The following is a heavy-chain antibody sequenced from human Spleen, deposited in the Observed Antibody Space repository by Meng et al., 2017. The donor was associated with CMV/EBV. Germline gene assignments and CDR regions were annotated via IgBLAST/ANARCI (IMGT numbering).Heavy chain of an antibody. D-gene: IGHD5-24*01. Sequence: SCKASGGTFSSYGISWVRQATGQGLEWMGGIIPIFGTANYEQKFQGRVTITTDESTSTAYMELSSLRSEDTAVYYCARDRGDGSSGYWGQGTLVTVSS. V-gene: IGHV1-69*05. J-gene: IGHJ4*02. CDR1: GGTFSSYG. CDR2: IIPIFGTA. CDR3: ARDRGDGSSGY.